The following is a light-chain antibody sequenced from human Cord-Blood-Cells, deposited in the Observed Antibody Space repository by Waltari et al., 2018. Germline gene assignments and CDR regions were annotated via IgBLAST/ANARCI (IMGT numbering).Light chain of an antibody. V-gene: IGKV1-5*03. Sequence: DIQMTQSPSTLSASVGDRVTITCRASQSISSWLAWYQQKPGKAPKLLIYKASSLESGVPSRFRGSGSGTEFSLTISSLQPDDFATYYCQQYNSYQWAFGQGTKVEIK. CDR3: QQYNSYQWA. CDR1: QSISSW. J-gene: IGKJ1*01. CDR2: KAS.